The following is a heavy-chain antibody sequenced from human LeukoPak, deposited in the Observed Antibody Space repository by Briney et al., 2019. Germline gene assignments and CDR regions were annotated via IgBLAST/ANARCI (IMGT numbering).Heavy chain of an antibody. D-gene: IGHD3-10*02. J-gene: IGHJ6*04. CDR2: ISSSGSTI. CDR1: GFTFSSYE. CDR3: AELGITMIGGG. Sequence: GGSLRLSCAASGFTFSSYEMNWVRQAPGNGLEWVSYISSSGSTIYYADSVKGRFTISRDNAKNPLYLQMNSLRAEDTAVYYCAELGITMIGGGWGKGTTVTISS. V-gene: IGHV3-48*03.